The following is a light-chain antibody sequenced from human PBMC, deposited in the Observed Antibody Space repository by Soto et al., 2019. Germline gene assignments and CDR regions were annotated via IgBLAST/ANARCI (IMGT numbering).Light chain of an antibody. CDR1: QGIRND. V-gene: IGKV1-6*01. J-gene: IGKJ4*01. CDR3: LQEYSYPLI. CDR2: GAS. Sequence: QVPQFPSSLSASVGGRVTVTCRPSQGIRNDLGWYQQKPGKAPKLLIYGASNLQTGVPSRFSGSGSGTDFTLTISSLQPEDVGTYYCLQEYSYPLIFGGGTKVDIK.